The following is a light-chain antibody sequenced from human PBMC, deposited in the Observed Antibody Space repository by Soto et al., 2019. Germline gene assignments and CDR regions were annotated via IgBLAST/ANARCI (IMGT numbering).Light chain of an antibody. CDR3: QHYNNWPRT. V-gene: IGKV3-15*01. Sequence: EIVMTQSPATLSVSPGERATLSCRASQSFSSNLAWYQQKPGQAPRLLIYGASTRATGIPARFSGSRSGTEFTLTISSLQSEDFAVYYCQHYNNWPRTFGQGTKVEIK. J-gene: IGKJ1*01. CDR2: GAS. CDR1: QSFSSN.